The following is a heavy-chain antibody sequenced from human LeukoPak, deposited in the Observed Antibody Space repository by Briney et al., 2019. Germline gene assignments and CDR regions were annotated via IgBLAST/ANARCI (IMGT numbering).Heavy chain of an antibody. V-gene: IGHV4-59*01. D-gene: IGHD1-26*01. CDR3: ARDGGGSYHFDY. Sequence: SETLSLTCTVSGGSISSYYWSWIRQPPGKGLEWIGYIYYSGSTNYNPSLKSRVTISVGTSKNQFSLKLSSVTAADTAVYYCARDGGGSYHFDYWGQGTLVTVSS. CDR2: IYYSGST. J-gene: IGHJ4*02. CDR1: GGSISSYY.